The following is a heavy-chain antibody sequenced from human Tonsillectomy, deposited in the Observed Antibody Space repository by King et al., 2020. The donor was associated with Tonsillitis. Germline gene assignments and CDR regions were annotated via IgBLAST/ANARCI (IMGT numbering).Heavy chain of an antibody. CDR3: ARLTRSTPFDD. CDR2: IYHTGST. V-gene: IGHV4-38-2*01. Sequence: QLQESGPGLVKPSETLSLTCAVSGSSISSGYFWGWIRQPPGKGLEWIGHIYHTGSTFYNPSLKARVTISVDTSKNQFSLKVTSVTAADTAVYYCARLTRSTPFDDWGQGTLVTVSS. J-gene: IGHJ4*02. CDR1: GSSISSGYF.